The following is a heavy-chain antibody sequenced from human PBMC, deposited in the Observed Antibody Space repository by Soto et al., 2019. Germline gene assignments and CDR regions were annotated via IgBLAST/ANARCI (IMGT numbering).Heavy chain of an antibody. CDR2: IIPIFGTA. Sequence: SVKVSCKASGYTFTSYGISWVRQAPGQGLEWMGGIIPIFGTANYAQKFQGRVTITADKSTSTAYMELSSLRSEDTAVYYCARGNLTIFGVVENYYYYYGMDVWGQGTTVTVSS. CDR1: GYTFTSYG. CDR3: ARGNLTIFGVVENYYYYYGMDV. V-gene: IGHV1-69*06. J-gene: IGHJ6*02. D-gene: IGHD3-3*01.